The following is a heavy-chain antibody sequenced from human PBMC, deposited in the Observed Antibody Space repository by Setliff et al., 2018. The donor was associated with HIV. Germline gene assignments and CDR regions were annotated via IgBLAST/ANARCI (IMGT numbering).Heavy chain of an antibody. CDR3: AKEPKLGGIAAPFDY. J-gene: IGHJ4*02. CDR2: MYYDGVTT. V-gene: IGHV3-33*06. Sequence: GGSLRLSCEASGFNVEKSGMHWIRQAPGKGLEWVAVMYYDGVTTYYADSVKGRFTISRDGSKNMIFLRMNSLRVDDTAVYYCAKEPKLGGIAAPFDYWGQGTLVTVSS. D-gene: IGHD6-6*01. CDR1: GFNVEKSG.